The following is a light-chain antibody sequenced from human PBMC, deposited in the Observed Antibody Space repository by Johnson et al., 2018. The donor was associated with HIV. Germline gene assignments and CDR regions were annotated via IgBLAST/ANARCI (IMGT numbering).Light chain of an antibody. CDR3: GTWDTSLSAPYV. Sequence: QSVLTQPPSVSAASGQKVDISCSGSSSNIENNYLSWYQQLPHTAPKLLISDNNKRPSGIPDRFSGSKSGTSATLVISGLQPGDEADYYCGTWDTSLSAPYVFGTGTKVTVL. J-gene: IGLJ1*01. CDR1: SSNIENNY. CDR2: DNN. V-gene: IGLV1-51*01.